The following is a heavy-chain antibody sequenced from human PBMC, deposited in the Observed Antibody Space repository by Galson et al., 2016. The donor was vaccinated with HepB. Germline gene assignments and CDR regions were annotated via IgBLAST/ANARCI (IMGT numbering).Heavy chain of an antibody. Sequence: VKVSCKASGGTFSSYAISWVRQAPGQRLEWMGGIIPFFGAANYAQEFQGRVTVTADESTSTAYMELSSLRSEDTAVYYCARGLNEIHLWLTHYYYDLDVWGQGTTVIVSS. V-gene: IGHV1-69*13. D-gene: IGHD5-18*01. J-gene: IGHJ6*01. CDR2: IIPFFGAA. CDR1: GGTFSSYA. CDR3: ARGLNEIHLWLTHYYYDLDV.